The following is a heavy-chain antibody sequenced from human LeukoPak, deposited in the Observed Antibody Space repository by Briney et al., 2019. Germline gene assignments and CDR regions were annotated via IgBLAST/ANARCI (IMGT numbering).Heavy chain of an antibody. V-gene: IGHV3-33*01. J-gene: IGHJ4*02. CDR1: GFTFSNYG. CDR2: IWYDGSKK. CDR3: ATVRGYSGNYYLDY. D-gene: IGHD1-26*01. Sequence: GRSLRLSCAASGFTFSNYGMHWVRQAPGKGLEWVAIIWYDGSKKYYRDSVNGRFTISRDNSKNTLYLQMNSLRADDTAVYYCATVRGYSGNYYLDYWGQGTLVTVSS.